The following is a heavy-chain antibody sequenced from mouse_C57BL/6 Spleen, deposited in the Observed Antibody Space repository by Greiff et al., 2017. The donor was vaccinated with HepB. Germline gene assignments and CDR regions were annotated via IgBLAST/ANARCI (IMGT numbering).Heavy chain of an antibody. D-gene: IGHD3-2*02. V-gene: IGHV1-82*01. J-gene: IGHJ2*01. CDR1: GYAFSSSW. Sequence: QVQLQQSGPELVKPGASVKISCKASGYAFSSSWMNWVKQRPGKGLEWIGRIYPGDGDTNYNGKFKGKATLTADKSSSTAYMQLSSLTSEDSAVYFCAINLKLRLPLDYWGQGTTLTVSS. CDR2: IYPGDGDT. CDR3: AINLKLRLPLDY.